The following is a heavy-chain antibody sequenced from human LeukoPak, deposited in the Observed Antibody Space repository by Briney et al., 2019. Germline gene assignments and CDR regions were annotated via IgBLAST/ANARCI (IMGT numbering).Heavy chain of an antibody. J-gene: IGHJ5*02. V-gene: IGHV3-7*03. Sequence: GGSLRLSCAASGFTFSSYWMTWVRQAPGKGLEWVANIKLDGSEKYYVDSVKGRFTISRDNAKSSLYLQMNSLRAEDTAVCYCATKHYYGSGRLDPWGQGTLVTVSS. D-gene: IGHD3-10*01. CDR1: GFTFSSYW. CDR3: ATKHYYGSGRLDP. CDR2: IKLDGSEK.